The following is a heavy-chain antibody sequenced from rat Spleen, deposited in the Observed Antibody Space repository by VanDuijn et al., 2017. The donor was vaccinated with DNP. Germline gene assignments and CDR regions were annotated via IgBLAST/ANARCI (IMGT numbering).Heavy chain of an antibody. Sequence: EVQLVESGGGLVQPGRSLKLSCAASGFTFSSYWMFWIRQAPGKGLEWMASINTDGGNTYYPDSVKGRFTISRDNAKSTLYLQMNSLRSEDTATYYCARPLGARGYYAMDAWGQGTSVTVSS. CDR1: GFTFSSYW. V-gene: IGHV5-58*01. CDR3: ARPLGARGYYAMDA. J-gene: IGHJ4*01. CDR2: INTDGGNT. D-gene: IGHD5-1*01.